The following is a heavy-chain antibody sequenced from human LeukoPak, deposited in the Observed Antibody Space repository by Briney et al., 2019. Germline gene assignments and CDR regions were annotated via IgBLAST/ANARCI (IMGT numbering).Heavy chain of an antibody. CDR1: GGSISSYY. D-gene: IGHD6-19*01. J-gene: IGHJ4*02. CDR2: IYYSGST. V-gene: IGHV4-59*01. CDR3: ARGYLGGGCDY. Sequence: PSETLSLTCTVSGGSISSYYWSWIRQPPGKGLEWIGYIYYSGSTNYNPSLKSRVTISVDTSKNQFSLKLSSVTAADTAVYYCARGYLGGGCDYWGQGTLVTVSS.